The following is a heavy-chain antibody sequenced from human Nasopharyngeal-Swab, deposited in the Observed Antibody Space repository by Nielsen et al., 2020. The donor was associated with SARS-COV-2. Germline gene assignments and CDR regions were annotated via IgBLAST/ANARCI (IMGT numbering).Heavy chain of an antibody. V-gene: IGHV1-8*01. CDR2: MNPNSGNT. Sequence: WVRQAPGQGLEWMGWMNPNSGNTGYAQKFQGRVTMTRNTSISTAYMELSSLRSEDTAVYYCASIPPGERAFWDYWGQETLVTVSS. D-gene: IGHD1-1*01. CDR3: ASIPPGERAFWDY. J-gene: IGHJ4*02.